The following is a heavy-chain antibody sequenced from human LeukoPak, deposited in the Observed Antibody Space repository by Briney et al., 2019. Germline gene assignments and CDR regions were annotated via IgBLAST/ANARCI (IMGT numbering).Heavy chain of an antibody. CDR2: ISYDGSNK. CDR1: GFTFSSYA. V-gene: IGHV3-30-3*01. CDR3: ARPLAYCGGDCFGDYYYYGMDV. Sequence: GRSLRLSCAASGFTFSSYAMHWVRQAPGKGLEWVAVISYDGSNKYYADSVKGRFTISRDNSKNTLCLQMNSLRAEDTAVYYCARPLAYCGGDCFGDYYYYGMDVWGQGTTVTVSS. D-gene: IGHD2-21*02. J-gene: IGHJ6*02.